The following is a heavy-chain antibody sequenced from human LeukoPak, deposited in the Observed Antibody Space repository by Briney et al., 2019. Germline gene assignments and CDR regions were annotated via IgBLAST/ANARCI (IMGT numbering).Heavy chain of an antibody. J-gene: IGHJ6*03. D-gene: IGHD5/OR15-5a*01. CDR2: INPNSGGT. CDR1: GYTVTGYY. V-gene: IGHV1-2*02. Sequence: ASVKVSCKASGYTVTGYYMHWVRQAPGHGLEWMGLINPNSGGTNYAQKFQGRVTMTRDTSISTAYMELSRLRSDDTAVYYCARSTSGLSTMDVWGKGTTVTVSS. CDR3: ARSTSGLSTMDV.